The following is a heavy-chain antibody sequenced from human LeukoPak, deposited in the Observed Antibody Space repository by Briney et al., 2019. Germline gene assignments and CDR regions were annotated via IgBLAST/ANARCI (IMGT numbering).Heavy chain of an antibody. CDR2: ISYDGSNK. J-gene: IGHJ4*02. V-gene: IGHV3-30*18. D-gene: IGHD3-16*01. Sequence: GGSLRLSCAASGFTFSSYGMHWVRQAPGQGLEWVAVISYDGSNKYYADSVKGRFTISRDNSKNTLYLQMNSLRAEDTAVYYCANGGAAPDYWGQGTLVTVSS. CDR1: GFTFSSYG. CDR3: ANGGAAPDY.